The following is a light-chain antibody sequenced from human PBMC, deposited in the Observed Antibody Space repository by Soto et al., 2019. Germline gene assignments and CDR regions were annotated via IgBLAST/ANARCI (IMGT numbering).Light chain of an antibody. Sequence: QSALTQPPSASGSPGQSVTISCTGTSSDVGRYNYVSWYQHHPGKAPKLIIYDVSQRPSGVPDRFSGSKSGNTASLTVSGLQAEDEADYYCSSFSVVSPLFATGTKLTVL. CDR2: DVS. J-gene: IGLJ1*01. CDR1: SSDVGRYNY. V-gene: IGLV2-8*01. CDR3: SSFSVVSPL.